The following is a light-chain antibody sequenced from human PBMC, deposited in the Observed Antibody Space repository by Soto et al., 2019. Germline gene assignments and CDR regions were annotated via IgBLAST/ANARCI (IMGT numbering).Light chain of an antibody. V-gene: IGLV9-49*01. Sequence: QLVLTQPPSASASLGASVTLTCTLSRGYSNYKVDWYQRRPGKGPRFVMRVGTGGNGGSKGDGIPDRFSVWGSGLNRYLTIKNSQEEDESDYLCGASHGRGRNVVYVFGPGTKVNVL. J-gene: IGLJ1*01. CDR3: GASHGRGRNVVYV. CDR1: RGYSNYK. CDR2: VGTGGNGG.